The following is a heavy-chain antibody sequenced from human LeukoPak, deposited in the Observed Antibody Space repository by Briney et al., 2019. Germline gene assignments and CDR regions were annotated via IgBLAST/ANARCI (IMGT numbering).Heavy chain of an antibody. CDR2: ISGSGGST. CDR3: ARAMVRGVATDY. J-gene: IGHJ4*02. D-gene: IGHD3-10*01. Sequence: GGSLRLSCAASGFTFSIYAMSWVRQAPGKGLEWVSAISGSGGSTYYADSVKGRFTISRDNSKNTLYLQMNSLRAEDTAVYYCARAMVRGVATDYWGQGTLVTVSS. CDR1: GFTFSIYA. V-gene: IGHV3-23*01.